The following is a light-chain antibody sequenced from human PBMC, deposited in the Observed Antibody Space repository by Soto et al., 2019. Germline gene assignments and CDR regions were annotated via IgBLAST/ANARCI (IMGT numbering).Light chain of an antibody. CDR3: QSLGTGIQV. CDR1: SGYSTYA. CDR2: INYDGTH. Sequence: QLVLTQSPSASASLGASVKLTCTLSSGYSTYAIAWHQQQSGKGPRFLMKINYDGTHSKGDGFYDRFSGSSSGAERHLTIYSLRSEDEADYYCQSLGTGIQVFGGGTKLTVL. V-gene: IGLV4-69*01. J-gene: IGLJ3*02.